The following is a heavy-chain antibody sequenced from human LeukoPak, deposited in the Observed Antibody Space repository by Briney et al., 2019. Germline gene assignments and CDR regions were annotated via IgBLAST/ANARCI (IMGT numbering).Heavy chain of an antibody. CDR2: IYYSGST. CDR1: GGSISTNGYY. CDR3: ARHNFVNYCSGGSCYSDWFDP. D-gene: IGHD2-15*01. J-gene: IGHJ5*02. V-gene: IGHV4-39*01. Sequence: KPSETLSLTCAVSGGSISTNGYYWGWIRQPPGKGLEWIGSIYYSGSTYYNPSLKSRVTISVDTSKNQFSLKLSSVTAADTAVYYCARHNFVNYCSGGSCYSDWFDPWGQGTLVTVSS.